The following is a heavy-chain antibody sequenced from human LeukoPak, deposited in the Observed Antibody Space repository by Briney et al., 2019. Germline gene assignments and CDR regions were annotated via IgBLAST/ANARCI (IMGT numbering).Heavy chain of an antibody. V-gene: IGHV3-33*01. CDR2: IAYDGSRA. D-gene: IGHD1-14*01. Sequence: GGSPRLSCAGSGSTFGGYGMHWFRQTPGKGLEWVAVIAYDGSRAFYADSVKGRFTISRDNSKNTMSVQMDDLRAEDTAVYYCTRYNNDHFDYWGQGTLVTVSS. CDR3: TRYNNDHFDY. J-gene: IGHJ4*02. CDR1: GSTFGGYG.